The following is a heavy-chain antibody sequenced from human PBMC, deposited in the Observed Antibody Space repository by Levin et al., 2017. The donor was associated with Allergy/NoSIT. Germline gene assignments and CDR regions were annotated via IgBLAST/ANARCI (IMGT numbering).Heavy chain of an antibody. D-gene: IGHD2-2*02. CDR3: ARESVPAAILAPKFEWYYGMDV. V-gene: IGHV3-30*04. CDR2: ISYDGSNK. Sequence: GGSLRLSCAASGFTFSSYAMHWVRQAPGKGLEWVAVISYDGSNKYYADSVKGRFTISRDNSKNTLYLQMNSLRAEDTAVYYCARESVPAAILAPKFEWYYGMDVWGQGTTVTVSS. CDR1: GFTFSSYA. J-gene: IGHJ6*02.